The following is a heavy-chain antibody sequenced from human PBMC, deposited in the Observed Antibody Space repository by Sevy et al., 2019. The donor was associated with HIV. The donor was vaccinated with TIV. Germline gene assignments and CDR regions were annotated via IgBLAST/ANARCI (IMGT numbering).Heavy chain of an antibody. J-gene: IGHJ3*02. CDR3: ARDRYSGTPGAFDI. D-gene: IGHD1-26*01. CDR1: GFTFSSYA. CDR2: ISYDGSNK. Sequence: GGSLRLSCAASGFTFSSYAMHWVRQAPGKGLEWVEVISYDGSNKYYADYVKGRFTISRDNSKNTLYLQMNSLRAEDTAVYYCARDRYSGTPGAFDIWGQGTMVTVSS. V-gene: IGHV3-30-3*01.